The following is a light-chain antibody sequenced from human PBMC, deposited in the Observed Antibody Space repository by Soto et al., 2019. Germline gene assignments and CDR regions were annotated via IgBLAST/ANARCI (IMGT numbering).Light chain of an antibody. CDR3: QQYHTSSIT. CDR1: QTISSW. CDR2: DAS. Sequence: DIQMTQSPFTLSAYVGDRVTITCRASQTISSWLAWYQQKPGKAPNLLIYDASTLERGVPSRFSGTGSGTEFTLTIDRLQPDDFATYYCQQYHTSSITFGQGTRLEIK. V-gene: IGKV1-5*01. J-gene: IGKJ5*01.